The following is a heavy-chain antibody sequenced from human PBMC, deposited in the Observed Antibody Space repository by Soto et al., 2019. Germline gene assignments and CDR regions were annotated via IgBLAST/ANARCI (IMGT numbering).Heavy chain of an antibody. D-gene: IGHD2-15*01. CDR2: ISGGGGTT. J-gene: IGHJ4*02. V-gene: IGHV3-23*01. CDR1: GFTFSSYD. CDR3: ARAEGWPNYFDY. Sequence: PGGSLRLSCAASGFTFSSYDMSWVRQAPGKGLEWVSGISGGGGTTYYADSVKGRFTISRGDSKNTLYLQMNSLRAEDTAVYFCARAEGWPNYFDYWGQGTLVTVSS.